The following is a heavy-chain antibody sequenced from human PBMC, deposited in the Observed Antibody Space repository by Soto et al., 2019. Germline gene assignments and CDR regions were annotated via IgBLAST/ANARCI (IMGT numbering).Heavy chain of an antibody. CDR1: GFTFSSYW. D-gene: IGHD2-8*01. V-gene: IGHV3-7*03. CDR2: IKQDGSEK. Sequence: EVQLVESVGGLVQPGGSLRLSCAASGFTFSSYWMSWVRQAPGKGLEWVANIKQDGSEKYYVDSVKGRFTISRDNAKNSLYLQMNSLRAEDTAVYYCARDCTNGVCHRAGFDYWGQGTLVTVSS. J-gene: IGHJ4*02. CDR3: ARDCTNGVCHRAGFDY.